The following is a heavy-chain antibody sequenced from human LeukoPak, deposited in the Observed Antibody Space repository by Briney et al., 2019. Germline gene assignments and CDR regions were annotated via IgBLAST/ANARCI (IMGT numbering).Heavy chain of an antibody. Sequence: GGSLRLSCAASGFTFSSYAMSWVRQAPGKGLEWVSAISGSGGSKYYADSVKGRFTISRDNSKNTLYLQMNSLRAEDTAVYYCAKMGLGGYCTNGVCHLYYYYGMDVWGQGTTVTVSS. CDR2: ISGSGGSK. V-gene: IGHV3-23*01. CDR1: GFTFSSYA. CDR3: AKMGLGGYCTNGVCHLYYYYGMDV. D-gene: IGHD2-8*01. J-gene: IGHJ6*02.